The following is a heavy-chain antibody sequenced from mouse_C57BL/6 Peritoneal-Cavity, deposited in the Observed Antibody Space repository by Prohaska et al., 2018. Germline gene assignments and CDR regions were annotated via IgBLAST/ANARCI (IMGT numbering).Heavy chain of an antibody. CDR2: INPSTGGT. D-gene: IGHD1-1*01. Sequence: SCKASGYSFTGYYMNWVKQSTEKSREWIGEINPSTGGTTYNQKFKAKATLTVDKSSSTAYMQLKSLTSEDSAVYYCARFRSNYFDYWGQGTTLTVSS. CDR1: GYSFTGYY. V-gene: IGHV1-42*01. J-gene: IGHJ2*01. CDR3: ARFRSNYFDY.